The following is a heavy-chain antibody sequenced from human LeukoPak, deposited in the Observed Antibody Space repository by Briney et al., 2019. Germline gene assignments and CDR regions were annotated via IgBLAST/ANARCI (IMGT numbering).Heavy chain of an antibody. CDR3: ARVAFRSSSYISGIDY. CDR1: GFTHRRSY. D-gene: IGHD6-6*01. Sequence: GGSLRLSCLASGFTHRRSYMSWFRPPPWRGLEWVSVFYSGGSTYYADSVKGRFTISRDNSKNTLYLQMNSLRIEDTAVYYCARVAFRSSSYISGIDYWGQGTLVTVSS. J-gene: IGHJ4*02. CDR2: FYSGGST. V-gene: IGHV3-53*01.